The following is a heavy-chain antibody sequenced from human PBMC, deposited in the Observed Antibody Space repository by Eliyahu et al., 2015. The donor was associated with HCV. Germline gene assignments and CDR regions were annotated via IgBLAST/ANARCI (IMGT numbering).Heavy chain of an antibody. D-gene: IGHD3-3*01. CDR1: GGSXSSSSYY. V-gene: IGHV4-39*01. CDR3: ARQVMGYYDFWSGYRGNWYFDL. Sequence: QLQLQESGPGLVKPSETLSLTCTVSGGSXSSSSYYXGWXRQPPGKGLEWIGSIYYSGGTYYNPSXKSRVTISVDTSKNQFSLKLSSVTAADTAVYYCARQVMGYYDFWSGYRGNWYFDLWGRGTLVTVSS. J-gene: IGHJ2*01. CDR2: IYYSGGT.